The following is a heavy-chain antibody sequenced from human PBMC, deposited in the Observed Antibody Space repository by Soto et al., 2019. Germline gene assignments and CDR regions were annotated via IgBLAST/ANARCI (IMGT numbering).Heavy chain of an antibody. J-gene: IGHJ4*02. CDR3: ANEIITMVRGVPFDY. V-gene: IGHV3-23*01. Sequence: EVQLLESGGGLVQPGGSLRLSCAASGFTFSSYAMSWVRQAPGKGLEWVSGISGSGGSKYYADSVQGRVTISSDNSKNTLYLQMNSLRAEDTAVYYCANEIITMVRGVPFDYWGQGTLVTVSS. CDR2: ISGSGGSK. CDR1: GFTFSSYA. D-gene: IGHD3-10*01.